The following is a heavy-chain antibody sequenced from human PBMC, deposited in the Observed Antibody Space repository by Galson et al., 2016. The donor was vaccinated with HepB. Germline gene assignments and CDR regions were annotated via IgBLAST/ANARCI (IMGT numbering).Heavy chain of an antibody. CDR3: ATNDGEVYYDYFVMDV. D-gene: IGHD4-17*01. CDR2: IIPIFGTP. J-gene: IGHJ6*02. V-gene: IGHV1-69*13. CDR1: GGTFKSHA. Sequence: SVKVSCKASGGTFKSHAFSWVRQAPGQGLEWVGGIIPIFGTPHYAQKFQGRVTITADESTSTGYMELSGLTSVDTAVYYCATNDGEVYYDYFVMDVWGQGTTVTVSS.